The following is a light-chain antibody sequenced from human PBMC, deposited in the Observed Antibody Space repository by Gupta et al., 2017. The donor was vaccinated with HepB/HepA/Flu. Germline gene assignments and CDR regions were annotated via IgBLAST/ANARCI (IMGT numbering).Light chain of an antibody. CDR1: QSVSSSY. CDR2: GAS. Sequence: EIVLTQSPGTLSLSPGERATLSCRASQSVSSSYLAWDQQKPGQAPRLLIYGASSRATGIPDRFSGSGSGTDFTRTSSRMEPEDFAGYDGQQYVTFGQGTRLEIK. V-gene: IGKV3-20*01. J-gene: IGKJ5*01. CDR3: QQYVT.